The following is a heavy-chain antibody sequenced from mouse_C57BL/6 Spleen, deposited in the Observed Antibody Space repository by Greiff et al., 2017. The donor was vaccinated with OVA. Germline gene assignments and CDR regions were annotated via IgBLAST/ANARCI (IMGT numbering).Heavy chain of an antibody. J-gene: IGHJ1*03. V-gene: IGHV1-55*01. CDR2: IYPGTGGT. CDR1: GYTFTSYW. Sequence: QVQLQQPGAELVKPGASVTMSCKASGYTFTSYWITWVKQRPGHGLEWIGDIYPGTGGTTYNEKFKSKATLTVDTSSSTAYMQLSSLTSEDSAVYYCARSRWWYFDGRGTGTTVTVSS. CDR3: ARSRWWYFDG.